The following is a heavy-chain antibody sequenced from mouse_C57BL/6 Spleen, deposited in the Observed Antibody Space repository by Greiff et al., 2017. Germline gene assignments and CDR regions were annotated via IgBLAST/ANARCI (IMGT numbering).Heavy chain of an antibody. V-gene: IGHV1-54*01. J-gene: IGHJ3*01. D-gene: IGHD4-1*01. CDR1: GYAFTNYL. CDR3: AREVTGTFAY. CDR2: INPGSGGT. Sequence: VLLQQSGAELVRPGTSVKVSCKASGYAFTNYLIEWVKQRPGQGLEWIGVINPGSGGTNYNEKFKGKATLTADKSSSTAYMQLSSLTSEDSAVYFCAREVTGTFAYWGQGTLVTVSA.